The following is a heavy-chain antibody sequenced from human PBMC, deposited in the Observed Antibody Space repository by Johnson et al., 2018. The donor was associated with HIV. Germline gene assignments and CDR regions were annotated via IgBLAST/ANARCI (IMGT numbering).Heavy chain of an antibody. D-gene: IGHD1-26*01. CDR2: LFSGDTT. Sequence: VQLVESGGGLVQPGGSLRLSCAASGFTVSSNYMSWVRQAPGKGLEWVSVLFSGDTTYYADSVKGRFTISRDNSKNTVYLQMNSLTAGDTAVYYCARTRSGSFPHSDPFDTWGQGTMVTVSS. CDR3: ARTRSGSFPHSDPFDT. J-gene: IGHJ3*02. CDR1: GFTVSSNY. V-gene: IGHV3-66*01.